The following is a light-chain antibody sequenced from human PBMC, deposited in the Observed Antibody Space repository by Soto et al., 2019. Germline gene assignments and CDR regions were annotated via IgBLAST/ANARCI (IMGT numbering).Light chain of an antibody. CDR3: EQYGSSLYT. CDR1: QSVCSSY. CDR2: GAS. J-gene: IGKJ2*01. V-gene: IGKV3-20*01. Sequence: EIVLTQSPGTQSLSPGERATLSCRARQSVCSSYLAWYQQKPGQAPRLVSYGASSRATGIPDRFSGSGSGTDFPLTISRLEPEDFAVYYGEQYGSSLYTFGQGTKLEIK.